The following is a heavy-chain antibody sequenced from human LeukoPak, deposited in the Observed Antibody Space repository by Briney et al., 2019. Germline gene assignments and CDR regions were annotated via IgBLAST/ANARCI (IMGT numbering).Heavy chain of an antibody. D-gene: IGHD4-17*01. V-gene: IGHV3-33*08. CDR2: IWYDGSNK. Sequence: GGSLRLSCAASGFTFSSYWMHWVRQAPGKGLEWVAVIWYDGSNKYYADSVKGRFTISRDNSKNTLYLQMNSLRAEDTAVYYCARDLGYGDYPHYWGQGTLVTVSS. J-gene: IGHJ4*02. CDR3: ARDLGYGDYPHY. CDR1: GFTFSSYW.